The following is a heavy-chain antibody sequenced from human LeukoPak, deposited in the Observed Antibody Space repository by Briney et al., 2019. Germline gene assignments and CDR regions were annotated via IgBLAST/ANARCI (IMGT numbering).Heavy chain of an antibody. CDR2: ISGSGGST. CDR3: AKDPGYCSGGSCYYFDY. Sequence: GGSLRLSCAASGFTFSSYAMHWVRQAPGKGLEWVSAISGSGGSTYYADSVKGRFTISRDNSKNTLYLQMNSLRAEDTAVYYCAKDPGYCSGGSCYYFDYWGQGTLVTVSS. CDR1: GFTFSSYA. D-gene: IGHD2-15*01. V-gene: IGHV3-23*01. J-gene: IGHJ4*02.